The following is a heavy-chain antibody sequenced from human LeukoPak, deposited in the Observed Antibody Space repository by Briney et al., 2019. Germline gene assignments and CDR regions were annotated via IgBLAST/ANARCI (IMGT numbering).Heavy chain of an antibody. D-gene: IGHD1-26*01. CDR2: IYYRGTA. CDR1: GGSLSDSY. CDR3: ARGSGSRPFDY. J-gene: IGHJ4*02. V-gene: IGHV4-59*01. Sequence: PSETLSLTCTVSGGSLSDSYWTWIRQTPGKGLEWIGCIYYRGTAYYNPSLRSRVTISVYTSKNQFSLKVTSVTAADTAVFYCARGSGSRPFDYWGQGTLVTVSS.